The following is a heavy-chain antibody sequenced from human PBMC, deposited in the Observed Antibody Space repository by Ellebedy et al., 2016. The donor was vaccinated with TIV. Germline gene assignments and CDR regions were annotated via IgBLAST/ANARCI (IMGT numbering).Heavy chain of an antibody. CDR2: IYYSGGT. D-gene: IGHD2-15*01. J-gene: IGHJ4*02. CDR3: ARHGGSRNFDY. Sequence: MPSETLSPTCTVPGGSISSYYWSWIRQPPGKGLEWIGYIYYSGGTNYNPSLKSRVTISVDTSKNQFSLKLSSVTAADTAVYYCARHGGSRNFDYWGQGTLVTVSS. CDR1: GGSISSYY. V-gene: IGHV4-59*08.